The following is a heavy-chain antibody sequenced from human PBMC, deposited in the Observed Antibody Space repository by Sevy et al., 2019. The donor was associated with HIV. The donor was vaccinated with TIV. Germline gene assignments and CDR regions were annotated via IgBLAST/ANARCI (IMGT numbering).Heavy chain of an antibody. CDR2: INHSGST. V-gene: IGHV4-34*01. Sequence: SEILSLTCAVYGGSFSGYYWSWIRQPPGKGLEWIGEINHSGSTNYNASLKSRVTISVDTSKNQFSLKLSSVTAADTAVYYCARGTGDSSGYYYFDYWGQGTLVTVSS. D-gene: IGHD3-22*01. CDR3: ARGTGDSSGYYYFDY. CDR1: GGSFSGYY. J-gene: IGHJ4*02.